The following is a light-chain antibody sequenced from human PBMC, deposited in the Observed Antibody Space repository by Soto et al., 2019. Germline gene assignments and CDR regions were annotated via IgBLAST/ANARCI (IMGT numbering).Light chain of an antibody. Sequence: EIVLTQSPGTLSLSPGERATLSCRASQRVSSSYLAWYQQKPGQAPRLLSYDASSRATGIPDRFSGSGSETDFTLTISRLEPEDFAVYYCQHYGSSRTFGQGTKV. CDR1: QRVSSSY. V-gene: IGKV3-20*01. CDR2: DAS. J-gene: IGKJ1*01. CDR3: QHYGSSRT.